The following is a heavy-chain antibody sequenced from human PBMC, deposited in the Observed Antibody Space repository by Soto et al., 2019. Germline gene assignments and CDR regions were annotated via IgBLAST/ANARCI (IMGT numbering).Heavy chain of an antibody. CDR1: GGSITTAGCS. J-gene: IGHJ6*02. CDR2: VYHTGNA. Sequence: SETLSLTCTVSGGSITTAGCSWSWIRQPPGKALEWIGYVYHTGNAYPKPSLKSRVTISLDRSKNQFSLKMTSVTAADTALYYCASRPFYYYGLDVWGQGTTVTVSS. CDR3: ASRPFYYYGLDV. V-gene: IGHV4-30-2*01.